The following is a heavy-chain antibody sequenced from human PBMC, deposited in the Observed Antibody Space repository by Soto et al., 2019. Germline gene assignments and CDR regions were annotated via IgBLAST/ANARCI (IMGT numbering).Heavy chain of an antibody. CDR1: GFTFSSAW. Sequence: EVQLVESGGGLVKSGGSLRVSCAASGFTFSSAWMTWVRQAPGKGLEWVGRIKSKVDGETTDYAAPVKGRLTISRDDSERTLYLQMNSLKSEDTDVYYCAADVPSQGRGECDYWGQGILVTVSS. CDR3: AADVPSQGRGECDY. D-gene: IGHD3-3*01. CDR2: IKSKVDGETT. J-gene: IGHJ4*02. V-gene: IGHV3-15*07.